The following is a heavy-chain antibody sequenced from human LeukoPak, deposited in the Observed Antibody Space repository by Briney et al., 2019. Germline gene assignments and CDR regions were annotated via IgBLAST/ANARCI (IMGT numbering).Heavy chain of an antibody. J-gene: IGHJ4*02. V-gene: IGHV3-23*01. CDR1: GFTFSSYG. CDR3: ARGGVGATDLDY. CDR2: IIGSGSST. D-gene: IGHD1-26*01. Sequence: PGGTLRLSCAASGFTFSSYGMSWVRQAPGKGLQWVSVIIGSGSSTYYADSVKGRFTISRDNSRNTLYLQMNSLRAEDTAVYYCARGGVGATDLDYWGQGTLVTVSS.